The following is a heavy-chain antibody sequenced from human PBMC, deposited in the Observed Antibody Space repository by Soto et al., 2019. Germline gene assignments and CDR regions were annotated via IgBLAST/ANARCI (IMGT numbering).Heavy chain of an antibody. Sequence: QITLNESGPTQVKPRQTLTLTCTFSGFSLTTSGVGVGWIRQSPGKAPEWLARIYWDDDKRYSPSLKSRLTITKDTSKNQVVLTMADLDPADTATYYCAHRVLRTVFGLVTTTAIYFDFCGQGTPVAVSS. V-gene: IGHV2-5*02. J-gene: IGHJ4*02. D-gene: IGHD3-3*01. CDR1: GFSLTTSGVG. CDR2: IYWDDDK. CDR3: AHRVLRTVFGLVTTTAIYFDF.